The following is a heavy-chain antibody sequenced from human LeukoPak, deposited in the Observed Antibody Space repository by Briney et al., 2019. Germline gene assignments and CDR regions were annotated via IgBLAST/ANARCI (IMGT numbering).Heavy chain of an antibody. J-gene: IGHJ6*03. Sequence: EGSLRLSCAASGFTISSYGMHWVRQAPGKGLEWVAVISNDGTNKYYGDFVKGRFIISRDNSKNTLYLQMNSLRAEDTAVYYCAKDRRYYDTRTPLAYYYYMDVWGKGTTVTVSS. CDR3: AKDRRYYDTRTPLAYYYYMDV. D-gene: IGHD3-22*01. CDR1: GFTISSYG. V-gene: IGHV3-30*18. CDR2: ISNDGTNK.